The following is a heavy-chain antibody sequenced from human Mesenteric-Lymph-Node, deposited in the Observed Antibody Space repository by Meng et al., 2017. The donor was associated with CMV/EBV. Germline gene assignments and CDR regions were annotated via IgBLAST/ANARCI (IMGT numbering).Heavy chain of an antibody. J-gene: IGHJ4*02. CDR2: ISSNGGST. Sequence: GESLKISCAASGFTFSSYAMHWVRQAPGKGLEYVSAISSNGGSTYYADSVKGRFTISRDNSKNTLYLQMNSLRADDTAVYYCAKDSDYDSFDFWGQGTLVTVSS. D-gene: IGHD5-12*01. CDR1: GFTFSSYA. CDR3: AKDSDYDSFDF. V-gene: IGHV3-64*02.